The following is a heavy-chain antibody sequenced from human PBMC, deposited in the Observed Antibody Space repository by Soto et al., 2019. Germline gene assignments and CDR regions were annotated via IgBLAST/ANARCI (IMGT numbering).Heavy chain of an antibody. CDR3: AREGAGPKGSSSWPDDACDT. J-gene: IGHJ3*02. D-gene: IGHD6-13*01. V-gene: IGHV4-31*03. CDR1: GGSISSGGYY. CDR2: ISYSGST. Sequence: QVQLQESGPGLVKPSQTLSLTCTVSGGSISSGGYYWSWIRQHPGKGLEWIGYISYSGSTYYNSSRKRRVNISVDTSKYRISRKLTSVTGADTSVYYCAREGAGPKGSSSWPDDACDTGGEWTKVNVAS.